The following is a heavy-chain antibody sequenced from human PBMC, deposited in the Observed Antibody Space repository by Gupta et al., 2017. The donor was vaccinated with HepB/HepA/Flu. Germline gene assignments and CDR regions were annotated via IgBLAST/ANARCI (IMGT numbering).Heavy chain of an antibody. CDR2: ITDKSYGETT. Sequence: EVHLVESVGGLLHPVRSLRLSCTASGFIFGDYVMTWVRQAPGKGLEWVGIITDKSYGETTQVASSVKGRFNISRDEYKSVDYLQMKSLKSEDTAVYDWAPGKVPPLLRSWGQGALVPVSS. V-gene: IGHV3-49*04. CDR3: APGKVPPLLRS. D-gene: IGHD1-14*01. CDR1: GFIFGDYV. J-gene: IGHJ5*02.